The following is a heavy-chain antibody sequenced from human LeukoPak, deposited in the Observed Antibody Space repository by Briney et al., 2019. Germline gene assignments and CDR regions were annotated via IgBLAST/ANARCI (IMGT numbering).Heavy chain of an antibody. D-gene: IGHD3-9*01. CDR2: ISYDGSNK. CDR3: AKVVKYILTGYCNDY. V-gene: IGHV3-30-3*01. CDR1: GFTFSSYA. J-gene: IGHJ4*02. Sequence: GGSLRLSCAASGFTFSSYAMHWVRQAPGKGLEWVAVISYDGSNKYYADSVKGRFTISRDNSKNTLYLQMNSLRAEDTAVYYCAKVVKYILTGYCNDYWGQGTLVTVSS.